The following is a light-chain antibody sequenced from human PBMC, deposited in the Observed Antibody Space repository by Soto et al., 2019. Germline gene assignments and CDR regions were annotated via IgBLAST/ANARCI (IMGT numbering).Light chain of an antibody. CDR3: QTWGTGVV. V-gene: IGLV4-69*02. CDR1: SGHSSSA. CDR2: LNSDGSH. Sequence: QPVLTQSPSASASLGASVKLTCTLSSGHSSSAIAWHQQQPEKGPRYLMKLNSDGSHSKGDAIPDRVSGSSSGAERDLTISSLQSEDEADYYCQTWGTGVVFGGGTKLTVL. J-gene: IGLJ2*01.